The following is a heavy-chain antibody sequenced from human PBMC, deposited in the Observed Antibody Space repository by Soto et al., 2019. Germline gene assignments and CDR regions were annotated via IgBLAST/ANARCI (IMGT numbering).Heavy chain of an antibody. D-gene: IGHD1-26*01. Sequence: ASVKVSCKVSGYTLTELSMHWVRQAPGKGLEWMGGFDPEDGETIYAQKFQGRVTMTEDTSTDTAYMELSSLRSEDTAVYYCARDPIVGAPKPPPDYYYYGMDVWGQGTTVTVSS. CDR2: FDPEDGET. V-gene: IGHV1-24*01. CDR1: GYTLTELS. CDR3: ARDPIVGAPKPPPDYYYYGMDV. J-gene: IGHJ6*02.